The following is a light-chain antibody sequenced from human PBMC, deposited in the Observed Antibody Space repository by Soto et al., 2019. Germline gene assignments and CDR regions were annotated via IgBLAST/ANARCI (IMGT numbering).Light chain of an antibody. CDR1: QSVSSY. CDR3: HQRFNWPPKYT. Sequence: EIVLTQSPATLSLSPGERATLSCRASQSVSSYLAWYQQKPGQAPRLLIYDASNTATGIPARFSGSGSGTDFTLTISSLEPEDFAVYYCHQRFNWPPKYTFGQGTKLEIK. CDR2: DAS. J-gene: IGKJ2*01. V-gene: IGKV3-11*01.